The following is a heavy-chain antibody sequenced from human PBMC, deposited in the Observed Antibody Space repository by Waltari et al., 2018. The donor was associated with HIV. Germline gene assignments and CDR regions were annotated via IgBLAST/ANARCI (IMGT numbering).Heavy chain of an antibody. V-gene: IGHV4-38-2*02. CDR1: GFSISSGYF. CDR2: IYRTGST. J-gene: IGHJ4*02. D-gene: IGHD3-22*01. CDR3: ARERGQNYDSSGYLDY. Sequence: QVQLQESGPGLVKPSATLSLTCAVAGFSISSGYFWGWIRQTPEKGLEWIGSIYRTGSTYYNPSLKSRVTISVDTSKNHFSLKLSSVTAADTAVYYCARERGQNYDSSGYLDYWGQGILVTVSS.